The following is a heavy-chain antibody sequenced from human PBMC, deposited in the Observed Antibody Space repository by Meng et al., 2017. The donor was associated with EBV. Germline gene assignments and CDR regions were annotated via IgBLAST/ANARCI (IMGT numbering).Heavy chain of an antibody. J-gene: IGHJ4*02. CDR2: ISGSGGST. Sequence: PVVSGVGVVTPGGVLIPSGAAYGFTFSIYDMSWVRQAPGKGLEWVSAISGSGGSTYDADSVKGRFTISRDNSKNTLYLQMNSLRAEDTAVYYCAKVNQLLGGNDYWGQGTLVTVSS. CDR3: AKVNQLLGGNDY. V-gene: IGHV3-23*04. D-gene: IGHD1-26*01. CDR1: GFTFSIYD.